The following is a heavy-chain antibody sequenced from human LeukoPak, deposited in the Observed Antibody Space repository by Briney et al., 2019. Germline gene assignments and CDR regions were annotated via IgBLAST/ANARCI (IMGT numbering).Heavy chain of an antibody. CDR1: GLTFNNAW. CDR2: IKDKTQGAKT. Sequence: GGSLRLSCADSGLTFNNAWMTWVRQAPGKGLEWVGRIKDKTQGAKTDYAAPVKGRFTISRDDSKNMVSLQMNSLRSEDAALYYCTTGLCTSTCYHWDNAFDVWGQGTTVTVSS. D-gene: IGHD2-2*01. J-gene: IGHJ3*01. CDR3: TTGLCTSTCYHWDNAFDV. V-gene: IGHV3-15*01.